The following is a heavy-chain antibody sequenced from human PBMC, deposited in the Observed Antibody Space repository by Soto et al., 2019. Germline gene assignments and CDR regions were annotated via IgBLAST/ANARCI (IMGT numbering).Heavy chain of an antibody. V-gene: IGHV3-30*18. CDR3: AKDLQSYGDYDYYCYGMDV. CDR1: GFTFSTYG. J-gene: IGHJ6*02. D-gene: IGHD4-17*01. Sequence: QVQLGESGGGEVQPGRSLTISCAASGFTFSTYGMHWVRQTPGKGLEWAAVISYDGTNKFYSDSVKGRFTISRDNFKNTLTLQMNSLRADDTAVYSCAKDLQSYGDYDYYCYGMDVWGLGTRVTVSS. CDR2: ISYDGTNK.